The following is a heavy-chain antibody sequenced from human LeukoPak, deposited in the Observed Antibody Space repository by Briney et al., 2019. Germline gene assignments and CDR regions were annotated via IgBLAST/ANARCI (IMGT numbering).Heavy chain of an antibody. J-gene: IGHJ5*02. V-gene: IGHV3-23*01. CDR1: GFTFNRCW. D-gene: IGHD3-3*01. CDR2: ISVSGGST. CDR3: AKERSTIFLDWFDP. Sequence: GGSLRLSCVVSGFTFNRCWMNWVRQAPGKGLEWVSAISVSGGSTYYADSVKGRFTISRDNSKNTLYLRMNTLRAEDTAVYYCAKERSTIFLDWFDPWGQGTLVTVSS.